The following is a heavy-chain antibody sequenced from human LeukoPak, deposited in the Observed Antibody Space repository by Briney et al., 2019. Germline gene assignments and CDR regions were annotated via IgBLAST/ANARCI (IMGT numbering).Heavy chain of an antibody. J-gene: IGHJ4*02. D-gene: IGHD6-13*01. CDR3: AKASSSWILDY. V-gene: IGHV3-23*01. Sequence: PGGSLRLSCAASGFTFSTYAMSWVRQAPGKGLEWVSGISGSGSSTYYADSVKGRFTISRDNSKNTLYLQMNSLRAEDTAVYYCAKASSSWILDYWGQGTLVTVSS. CDR1: GFTFSTYA. CDR2: ISGSGSST.